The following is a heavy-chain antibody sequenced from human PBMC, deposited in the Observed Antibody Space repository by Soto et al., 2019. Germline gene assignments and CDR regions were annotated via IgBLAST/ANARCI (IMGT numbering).Heavy chain of an antibody. CDR2: IYYRGNT. D-gene: IGHD3-9*01. V-gene: IGHV4-39*01. CDR3: ARLEGLATISYYFDY. Sequence: SETLSLTCSVSGDSINIDNYYWGWIRHPPGKGLEWIGSIYYRGNTYYNPSLKTRVTISLDKSKSQFSLKLNSVTAADSAVYFCARLEGLATISYYFDYWGQGTLVTVSS. J-gene: IGHJ4*02. CDR1: GDSINIDNYY.